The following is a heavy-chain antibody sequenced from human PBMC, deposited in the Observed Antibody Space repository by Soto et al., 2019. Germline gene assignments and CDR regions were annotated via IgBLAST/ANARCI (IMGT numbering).Heavy chain of an antibody. D-gene: IGHD3-22*01. V-gene: IGHV1-18*04. J-gene: IGHJ4*02. CDR1: GYTFTGYY. Sequence: ASVKVSCKASGYTFTGYYMHWVRQAPGQGLEWMGWISAYNGNTNYAQKLQGRVTMTTDTSTSTAYMELRSLRSDDTAVYYCGRDLGPYYYDSSGYYGDYWGQGTLVTVSS. CDR3: GRDLGPYYYDSSGYYGDY. CDR2: ISAYNGNT.